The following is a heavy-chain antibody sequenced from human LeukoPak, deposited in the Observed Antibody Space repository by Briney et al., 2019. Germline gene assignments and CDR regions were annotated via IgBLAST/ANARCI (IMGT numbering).Heavy chain of an antibody. CDR3: ARITDGSYYYYMDV. Sequence: SETLSLTCTVSGVSISRNYWSWIRQTAGKGLEWIGRIYTSGSTNYNPSLKSRVTMSVDTSKNHFSLNLTSVTAADTAVYYCARITDGSYYYYMDVWGKGTTVTVSS. V-gene: IGHV4-4*07. J-gene: IGHJ6*03. CDR1: GVSISRNY. CDR2: IYTSGST.